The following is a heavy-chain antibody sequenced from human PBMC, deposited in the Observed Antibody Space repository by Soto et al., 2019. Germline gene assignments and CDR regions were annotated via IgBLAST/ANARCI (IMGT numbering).Heavy chain of an antibody. CDR1: GGTFSSYT. V-gene: IGHV1-69*08. Sequence: QVQLVQSGAEVKKPGSSVKVSCKASGGTFSSYTISWVRQAPGQGLEWMGRIIPILGIANYAQKFQGRVTITEDKSTSTAYMELSSLRSEDTAVYYCGRETTHPAGYSTVTNRYYYYRDVWGKGTTFIVCS. D-gene: IGHD4-4*01. CDR2: IIPILGIA. CDR3: GRETTHPAGYSTVTNRYYYYRDV. J-gene: IGHJ6*03.